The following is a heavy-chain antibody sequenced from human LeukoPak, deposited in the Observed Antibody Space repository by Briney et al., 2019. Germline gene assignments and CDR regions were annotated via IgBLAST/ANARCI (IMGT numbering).Heavy chain of an antibody. V-gene: IGHV1-69*13. J-gene: IGHJ4*02. CDR2: IIRIFSTT. Sequence: GASVKVSCKASGGTFSSYAIHWVRQAPGQGLEWMGGIIRIFSTTNYAQKFQGRVTISADESTSTAYMELSSLRSEDTVVYYCARVFGSGWLLDYWGQGTLVTVSS. CDR3: ARVFGSGWLLDY. CDR1: GGTFSSYA. D-gene: IGHD6-19*01.